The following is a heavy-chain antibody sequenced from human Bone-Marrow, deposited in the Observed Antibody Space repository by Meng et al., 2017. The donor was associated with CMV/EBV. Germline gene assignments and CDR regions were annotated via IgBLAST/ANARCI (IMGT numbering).Heavy chain of an antibody. V-gene: IGHV3-30*02. D-gene: IGHD1-26*01. Sequence: GGSLRLSCAASGFTFSSYGMHWVRQAPGKGLEWVAFIRYDGSNKYYADSVKGRFTISRDNAKNTLYLQMNSLRAEDTAVYYCARAIVGATLDAFDIWGQGTMVTVSS. CDR3: ARAIVGATLDAFDI. CDR1: GFTFSSYG. CDR2: IRYDGSNK. J-gene: IGHJ3*02.